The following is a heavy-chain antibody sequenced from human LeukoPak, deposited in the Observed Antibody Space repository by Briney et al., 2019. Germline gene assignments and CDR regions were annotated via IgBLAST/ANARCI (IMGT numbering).Heavy chain of an antibody. CDR3: ARRYCIGGNCRYFIDY. J-gene: IGHJ4*02. D-gene: IGHD2-15*01. CDR1: GYSFTNYW. V-gene: IGHV5-51*01. Sequence: GESLNIYCKGSGYSFTNYWIRWVRQMPGKGLEWMGIIYPGDSDTRYSPSFQGQVTISADKSINTAYLQWSSLKASDTAMYYCARRYCIGGNCRYFIDYSGQESMLTVSS. CDR2: IYPGDSDT.